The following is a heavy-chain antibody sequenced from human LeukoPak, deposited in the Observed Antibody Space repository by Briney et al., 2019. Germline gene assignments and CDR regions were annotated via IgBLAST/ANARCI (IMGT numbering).Heavy chain of an antibody. CDR3: AKDRISYGDYVDAFDI. CDR2: ISYDGSNK. V-gene: IGHV3-30*18. CDR1: GFTFSRYG. J-gene: IGHJ3*02. Sequence: TGGSLRLSCAASGFTFSRYGMHWVRQAPGKGLAWVAVISYDGSNKYYADSVKGRFTISRDNSKNTLYLQMNSLRAEDTAVYYCAKDRISYGDYVDAFDIWGQGTMVTVSS. D-gene: IGHD4-17*01.